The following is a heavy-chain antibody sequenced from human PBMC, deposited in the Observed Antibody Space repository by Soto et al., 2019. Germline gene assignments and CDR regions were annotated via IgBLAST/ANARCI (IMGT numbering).Heavy chain of an antibody. Sequence: SETLSLTCTVSGGSIISYYWSWIRQPPGKGLEWIGYIYYSGSTNYNPSLKSRVTISVDTSKNQFSLKLSSVTAADTAVYYCARHRGDGTDFDIWGQGTMVTVSS. D-gene: IGHD4-17*01. CDR3: ARHRGDGTDFDI. J-gene: IGHJ3*02. CDR1: GGSIISYY. V-gene: IGHV4-59*08. CDR2: IYYSGST.